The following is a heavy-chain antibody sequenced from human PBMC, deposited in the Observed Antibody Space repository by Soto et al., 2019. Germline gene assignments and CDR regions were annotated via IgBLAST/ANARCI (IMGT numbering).Heavy chain of an antibody. D-gene: IGHD6-13*01. Sequence: PSETLSLTCTVSGGSISRGGYSWSWIRQHPGKGLEWIGYIYYSGSTYYNPSLKSRVTISVDTSKNQFSLKLSSVTAADTAVYYCVLYSSSLRYFDYWGQGTLVTVSS. V-gene: IGHV4-31*03. CDR1: GGSISRGGYS. J-gene: IGHJ4*02. CDR2: IYYSGST. CDR3: VLYSSSLRYFDY.